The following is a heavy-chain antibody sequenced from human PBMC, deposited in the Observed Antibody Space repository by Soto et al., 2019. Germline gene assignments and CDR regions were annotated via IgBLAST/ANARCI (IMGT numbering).Heavy chain of an antibody. Sequence: ASVKVYCKASGYTFTSYDINWVRQATGQGLEWMGWMNPNSGNTGYAQKFQGRVTMTRNTSISTAYMELSSLRSEDTAVYYCARDSSSLDDAFDIWGQGTMVTVSS. CDR3: ARDSSSLDDAFDI. V-gene: IGHV1-8*01. CDR2: MNPNSGNT. D-gene: IGHD6-13*01. CDR1: GYTFTSYD. J-gene: IGHJ3*02.